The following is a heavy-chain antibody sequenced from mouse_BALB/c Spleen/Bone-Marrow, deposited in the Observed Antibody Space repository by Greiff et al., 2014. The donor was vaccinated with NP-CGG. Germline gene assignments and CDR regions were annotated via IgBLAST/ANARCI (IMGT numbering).Heavy chain of an antibody. CDR1: GYTFTSYW. CDR2: INPSTGYT. D-gene: IGHD2-13*01. Sequence: VQLQQSGAELAKPGASVKMSCKASGYTFTSYWMHWVKQRPGQGLEWIGCINPSTGYTEYNQKFKDKATLTADKSSITAYMQLSSLTSEDSAVYYCARGDYYFDYWGQGTTLTVSS. V-gene: IGHV1-7*01. J-gene: IGHJ2*01. CDR3: ARGDYYFDY.